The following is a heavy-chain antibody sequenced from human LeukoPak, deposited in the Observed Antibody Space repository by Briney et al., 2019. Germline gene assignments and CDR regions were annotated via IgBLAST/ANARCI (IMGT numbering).Heavy chain of an antibody. Sequence: GGSLRLSCAASGFTFSSYSMNWVRQAPGKGLEWVSFISSSGSYIYYADSLKGRFTISRDNAKNSLYLQMNSLRTDDTAVYYCAKDLLRATGNGGYYMDVWGKGTTVIVSS. CDR3: AKDLLRATGNGGYYMDV. CDR1: GFTFSSYS. V-gene: IGHV3-21*01. J-gene: IGHJ6*03. CDR2: ISSSGSYI. D-gene: IGHD5-12*01.